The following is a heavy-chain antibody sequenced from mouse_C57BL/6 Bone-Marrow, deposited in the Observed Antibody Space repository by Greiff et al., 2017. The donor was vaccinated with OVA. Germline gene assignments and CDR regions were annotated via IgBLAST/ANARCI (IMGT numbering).Heavy chain of an antibody. J-gene: IGHJ3*01. CDR1: GYTFTNYW. V-gene: IGHV1-63*01. D-gene: IGHD2-2*01. CDR2: IYPGGGYT. Sequence: QVQLQQSGAELVRPGTSVKMSCKASGYTFTNYWIGWAKQRPGHGLEWIGDIYPGGGYTNYNEKFKGKATLTADKSSSTAYMQFSSLTSEDSAIYYCARGGLYGYGGGTWFAYWGQGTLVTVSA. CDR3: ARGGLYGYGGGTWFAY.